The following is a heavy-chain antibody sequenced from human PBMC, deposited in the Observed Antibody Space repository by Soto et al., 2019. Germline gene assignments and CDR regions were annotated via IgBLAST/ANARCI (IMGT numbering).Heavy chain of an antibody. V-gene: IGHV3-23*01. CDR3: VRDSALRVSPDYGECDT. Sequence: EVQLLESGGGLVQPGGSLRLSCAASGVSFSSYAMSWVRQAPGKGLEWVSGLSGRGDIRFYTDSVKGRFTISRANSKNTLYQPMNSLRAEDTAHYFCVRDSALRVSPDYGECDTGGEGTMVTVSS. CDR2: LSGRGDIR. D-gene: IGHD3-10*01. J-gene: IGHJ3*02. CDR1: GVSFSSYA.